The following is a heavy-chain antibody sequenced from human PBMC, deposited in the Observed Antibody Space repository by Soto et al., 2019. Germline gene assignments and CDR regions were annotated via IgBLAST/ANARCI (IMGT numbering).Heavy chain of an antibody. Sequence: QLQLQESGPGLVKPSETLSLTCTVSGGSISSSSYYWGWIRQPPGKGLEWIGSIYYSGSTYYNPSLNSRVTISVDTSKNQFSLKLSSVTAADTAVYYCARHGRGGLLNYYGMDVWGQGTTVTVSS. D-gene: IGHD1-26*01. V-gene: IGHV4-39*01. CDR2: IYYSGST. CDR3: ARHGRGGLLNYYGMDV. J-gene: IGHJ6*02. CDR1: GGSISSSSYY.